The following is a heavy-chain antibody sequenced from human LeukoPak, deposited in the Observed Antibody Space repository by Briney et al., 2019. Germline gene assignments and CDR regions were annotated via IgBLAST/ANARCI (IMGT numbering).Heavy chain of an antibody. CDR2: ISSSGSPI. J-gene: IGHJ4*02. CDR3: AREAHDSTGPIDY. V-gene: IGHV3-11*01. CDR1: GFTFSDYY. Sequence: GGSLRLSCAASGFTFSDYYMSWIRQAPGKGLEWVSYISSSGSPIFYADAVKGRFTISRDNTKNSLYLQLNSLRAEDTAVYYCAREAHDSTGPIDYWGQGTLVTVSS. D-gene: IGHD3-22*01.